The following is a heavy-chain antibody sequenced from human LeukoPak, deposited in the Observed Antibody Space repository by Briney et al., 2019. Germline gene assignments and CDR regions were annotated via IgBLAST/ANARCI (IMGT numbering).Heavy chain of an antibody. CDR3: ATGAYSSRIYYYYYMDV. V-gene: IGHV4-4*09. CDR2: IYTSGST. D-gene: IGHD6-13*01. J-gene: IGHJ6*03. CDR1: GGSISSYY. Sequence: SETLSLTCTVSGGSISSYYWSWIRQPPGKGLEWIGYIYTSGSTNYNPSLKSRVTTSVDTSKNQFSLKLSSVTAADTAVYYCATGAYSSRIYYYYYMDVWGKGTTVTVSS.